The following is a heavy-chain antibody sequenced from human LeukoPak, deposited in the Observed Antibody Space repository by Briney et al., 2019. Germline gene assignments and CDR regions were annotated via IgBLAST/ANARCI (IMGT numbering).Heavy chain of an antibody. CDR2: ITPLLGTS. D-gene: IGHD3-10*01. J-gene: IGHJ6*02. CDR3: ARGPRGAMDV. Sequence: SVKVSCKTSGSSFNRFSLIWVLQAPGQGLEWMGRITPLLGTSKYAQQFQGRVTITADKSTSTAFMELSSLTTGEKDVYYCARGPRGAMDVWGQGTTVIVS. V-gene: IGHV1-69*08. CDR1: GSSFNRFS.